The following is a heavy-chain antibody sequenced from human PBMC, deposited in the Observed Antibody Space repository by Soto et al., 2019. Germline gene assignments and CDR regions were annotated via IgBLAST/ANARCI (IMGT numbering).Heavy chain of an antibody. CDR1: GFTFSSYW. CDR3: ARDKYYYGSGSPLDY. D-gene: IGHD3-10*01. Sequence: GGSLRLSCAASGFTFSSYWMSWVRQAPGKGLEWVANIKQDGSEKYYVDSVKGRFTISRDNAKNSLYLQMNSLRAEDTAVYYCARDKYYYGSGSPLDYWGQGTLVTVSS. CDR2: IKQDGSEK. J-gene: IGHJ4*02. V-gene: IGHV3-7*01.